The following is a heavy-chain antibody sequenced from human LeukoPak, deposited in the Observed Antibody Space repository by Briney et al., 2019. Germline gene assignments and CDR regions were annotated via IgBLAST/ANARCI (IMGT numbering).Heavy chain of an antibody. CDR1: GGSISSSSYY. V-gene: IGHV4-39*07. J-gene: IGHJ4*02. CDR3: ARALYDYVWGSYRSSYFDY. Sequence: SETLSLTCTVSGGSISSSSYYWGWIRQPPGKGLEWIGEINHSGSTNYNPSLKSRVTISVDTSKNQFSLKLSSVTAADTAVYYCARALYDYVWGSYRSSYFDYWGQGTLVTVSS. D-gene: IGHD3-16*02. CDR2: INHSGST.